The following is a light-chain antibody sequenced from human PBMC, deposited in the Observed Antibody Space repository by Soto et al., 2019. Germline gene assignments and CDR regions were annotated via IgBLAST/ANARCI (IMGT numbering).Light chain of an antibody. J-gene: IGLJ1*01. CDR2: EAS. CDR3: SSYAGYNNGDV. V-gene: IGLV2-8*01. CDR1: SSDVGGFDY. Sequence: QSALTQPPSASGSPGQSVTISCTGTSSDVGGFDYVSWYQQHPGKAPKLMIYEASKRPSGVPDRFSGSKSGNTASLTVSGLQAEDEADYYCSSYAGYNNGDVFGTGTKLTVL.